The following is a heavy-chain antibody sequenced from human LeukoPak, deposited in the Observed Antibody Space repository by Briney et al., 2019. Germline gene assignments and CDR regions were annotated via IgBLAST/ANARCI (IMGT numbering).Heavy chain of an antibody. CDR1: GYTFTGYY. Sequence: ASVKVSCKASGYTFTGYYMHWVRQAPGQGLEWMGWINPNSGGTNYAQKFQGRVTMTRDTSISTAYMELSGLRSDDTAVYYCAGGGSFSGPDGMDVWGQGTTVTVSS. CDR2: INPNSGGT. V-gene: IGHV1-2*02. J-gene: IGHJ6*02. CDR3: AGGGSFSGPDGMDV. D-gene: IGHD3-10*01.